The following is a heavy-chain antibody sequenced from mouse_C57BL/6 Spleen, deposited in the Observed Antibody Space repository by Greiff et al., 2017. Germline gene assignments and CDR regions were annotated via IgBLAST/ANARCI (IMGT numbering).Heavy chain of an antibody. CDR2: IRNKANGYTT. CDR1: GFTFTDYY. D-gene: IGHD2-4*01. CDR3: ARYIADYPYYYAMDY. V-gene: IGHV7-3*01. J-gene: IGHJ4*01. Sequence: DVKLVESGGGLVQPGGSLSFSCAASGFTFTDYYMSWVRQPPGKALEWLGFIRNKANGYTTEYSASVKGRFTISRDNSQSILYLQMNALRAEASATYYCARYIADYPYYYAMDYWGQGTSVTVSS.